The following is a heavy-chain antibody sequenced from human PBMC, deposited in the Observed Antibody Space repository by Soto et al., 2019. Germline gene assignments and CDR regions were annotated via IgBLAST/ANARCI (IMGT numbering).Heavy chain of an antibody. CDR2: ISGSGYHT. Sequence: DVQLLESGGGLVEPGGSLTLSCAASGFPSSTYALNWVRQAPGKGPEWVATISGSGYHTHYADSVKGRFTISRDKSKNTLSLQMNSLRVDDTAIYYCTKSDGCGGGACYTGTYYYFDVWGRGTLVTVSS. CDR1: GFPSSTYA. CDR3: TKSDGCGGGACYTGTYYYFDV. J-gene: IGHJ2*01. V-gene: IGHV3-23*01. D-gene: IGHD3-16*02.